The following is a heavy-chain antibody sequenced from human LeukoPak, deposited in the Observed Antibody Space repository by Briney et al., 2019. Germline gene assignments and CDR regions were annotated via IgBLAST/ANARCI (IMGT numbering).Heavy chain of an antibody. D-gene: IGHD2-2*02. J-gene: IGHJ5*02. V-gene: IGHV3-21*01. Sequence: GSLRLSCAASGFAFSSYSMNWVRPAPGKGLEWVSSISSSSSYIYYADSVKGRFTISRDNAKNSLYLQMNSLRAEDRAVYYCARDYCSSTSCYIFWFDPWGQGTLVTVSS. CDR3: ARDYCSSTSCYIFWFDP. CDR2: ISSSSSYI. CDR1: GFAFSSYS.